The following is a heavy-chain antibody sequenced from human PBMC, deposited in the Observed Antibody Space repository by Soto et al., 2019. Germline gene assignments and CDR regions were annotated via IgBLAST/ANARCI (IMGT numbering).Heavy chain of an antibody. CDR2: IYSGGST. D-gene: IGHD3-10*01. CDR3: ARGGEWFGELLYYYYGMDV. J-gene: IGHJ6*02. CDR1: RFTVSSNY. V-gene: IGHV3-53*04. Sequence: PGGSLRLSCAASRFTVSSNYMSWVRQAPGKGLEWVSVIYSGGSTYYADSVKGRFTISRHNSKNTLYLQMNSLRAEDTAVYYCARGGEWFGELLYYYYGMDVWGQGTTVTVSS.